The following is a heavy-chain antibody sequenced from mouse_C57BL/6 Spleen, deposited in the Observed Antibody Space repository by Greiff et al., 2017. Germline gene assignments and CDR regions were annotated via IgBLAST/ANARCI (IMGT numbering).Heavy chain of an antibody. CDR3: ARRGLTGTERGYFDY. CDR1: GYTFTSYW. V-gene: IGHV1-52*01. CDR2: IDPSDSET. J-gene: IGHJ2*01. D-gene: IGHD4-1*01. Sequence: QVQLKQPGAELVRPGSSVKLSCKASGYTFTSYWMHWVKQRPIQGLEWIGNIDPSDSETHYNQKFKDKATLTVDKSSSTAYMQLSSLTSEDSAVYYCARRGLTGTERGYFDYWGQGTTLTVSS.